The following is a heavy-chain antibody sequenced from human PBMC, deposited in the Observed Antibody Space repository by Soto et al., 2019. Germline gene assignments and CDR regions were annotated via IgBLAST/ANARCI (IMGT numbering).Heavy chain of an antibody. CDR3: ARAYTVTTFRGQPLATDY. CDR1: GFTFSSYS. V-gene: IGHV3-21*01. D-gene: IGHD4-4*01. CDR2: ISSSSSYI. J-gene: IGHJ4*02. Sequence: GGSLRLSCAASGFTFSSYSMNWVRQAPGKGLEWVSSISSSSSYIYYADSVKDRFTISRDNAKNSLYLQMNSLRSEDTAVYYCARAYTVTTFRGQPLATDYWGQGTLVTVSS.